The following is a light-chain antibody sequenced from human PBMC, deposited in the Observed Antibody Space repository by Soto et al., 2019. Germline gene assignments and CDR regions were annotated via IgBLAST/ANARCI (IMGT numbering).Light chain of an antibody. CDR1: RSNIGRNY. J-gene: IGLJ1*01. Sequence: QSVLTQPPSASGTPGQRVSISCSGSRSNIGRNYVYWYQQLPGTAPKLLIYSNNQRPSGVPDRFTGSRSGTSASLAIRGLQSEDEAEYYCAVWEDSLSGYVFGTGTKVTVL. CDR3: AVWEDSLSGYV. V-gene: IGLV1-47*02. CDR2: SNN.